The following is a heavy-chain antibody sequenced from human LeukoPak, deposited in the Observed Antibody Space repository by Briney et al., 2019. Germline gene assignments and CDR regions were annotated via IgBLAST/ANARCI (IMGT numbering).Heavy chain of an antibody. Sequence: PGRSLRLSCAASGFTFSSYGMHWVRQAPGKGLEWVAVISYDGSNKYYADPVKGRFTISRDNSKNTLYLQMNSLRAEDTAVYYCAKDGCSSTSCYEYWGQGTLVTVSS. D-gene: IGHD2-2*01. V-gene: IGHV3-30*18. CDR3: AKDGCSSTSCYEY. CDR1: GFTFSSYG. J-gene: IGHJ4*02. CDR2: ISYDGSNK.